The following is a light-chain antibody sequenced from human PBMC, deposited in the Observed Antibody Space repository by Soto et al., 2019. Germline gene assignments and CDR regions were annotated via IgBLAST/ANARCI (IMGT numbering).Light chain of an antibody. Sequence: AIPMTESPSCFSAPTGHRVYITCRATHDIGTYLAWYQQIPGKAPKLLIYDASTLQTGVPSRFSGSGSGTEFTLTISSLQSEDFAVYYCQQYNNLPWTFGQGTKVDIK. J-gene: IGKJ1*01. CDR2: DAS. V-gene: IGKV1-8*01. CDR1: HDIGTY. CDR3: QQYNNLPWT.